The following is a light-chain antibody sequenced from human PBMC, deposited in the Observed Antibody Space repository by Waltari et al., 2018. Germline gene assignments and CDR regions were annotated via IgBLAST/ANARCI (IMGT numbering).Light chain of an antibody. CDR3: QQSDSTPHT. CDR1: QRISSY. V-gene: IGKV1-39*01. J-gene: IGKJ2*01. Sequence: DIQMTQSPSSLSASVGDRVTITCRASQRISSYLNWYQQKPGKAPKLLIYAASSLQSGVPSRFTGSRSVTDFTLTISSLQPEEFVTYYCQQSDSTPHTFGQGTKLEIK. CDR2: AAS.